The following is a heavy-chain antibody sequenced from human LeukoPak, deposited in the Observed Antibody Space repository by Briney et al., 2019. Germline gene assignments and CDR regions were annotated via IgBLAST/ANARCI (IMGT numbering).Heavy chain of an antibody. J-gene: IGHJ4*02. CDR2: IKEDGTEK. D-gene: IGHD3-22*01. CDR3: AREVVLSTSAWFEY. Sequence: GGSLRLSCVVSGFTFSSYWMSWVRQATGNGLEWVANIKEDGTEKYYQDSVKGRFTISRDNAKNSLYLQMNSLRAEDTAVYYCAREVVLSTSAWFEYWGQGTLVTVSS. V-gene: IGHV3-7*04. CDR1: GFTFSSYW.